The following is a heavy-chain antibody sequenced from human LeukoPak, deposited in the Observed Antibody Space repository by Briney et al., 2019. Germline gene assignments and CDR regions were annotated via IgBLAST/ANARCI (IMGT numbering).Heavy chain of an antibody. J-gene: IGHJ4*02. Sequence: GGSLRLSCAASGFTFSSYAMSWVRQAPGKGLEWVSAISGSGGSTYYADSVKGRFTISRDNSKNTLYLQMNSLKTEDTAVYYCTTADLWFGELLLVEGYYFDYWGQGTLVTVSS. CDR2: ISGSGGST. V-gene: IGHV3-23*01. CDR3: TTADLWFGELLLVEGYYFDY. D-gene: IGHD3-10*01. CDR1: GFTFSSYA.